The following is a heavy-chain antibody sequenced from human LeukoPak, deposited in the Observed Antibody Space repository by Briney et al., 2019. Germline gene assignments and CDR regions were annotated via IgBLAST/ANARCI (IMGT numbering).Heavy chain of an antibody. J-gene: IGHJ4*02. CDR1: GGSFSGYC. Sequence: PSETLSLTCAVSGGSFSGYCWSWIRQPPGKGLEWIGEINHSGSTNYNPSLKSRVTISVDTSKNQFSLKLSSVTAADTAVYYCARDTTPYSSGSYDYWGQGTLVTVSS. CDR2: INHSGST. V-gene: IGHV4-34*01. D-gene: IGHD6-19*01. CDR3: ARDTTPYSSGSYDY.